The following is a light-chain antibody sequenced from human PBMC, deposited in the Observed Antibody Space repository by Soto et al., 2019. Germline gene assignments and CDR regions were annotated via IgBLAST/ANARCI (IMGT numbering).Light chain of an antibody. CDR1: QNIMTY. V-gene: IGKV1-39*01. J-gene: IGKJ3*01. CDR2: EAS. Sequence: DIQMTQSPSSLSASVGDRVTITCRASQNIMTYLNWYQQKPGKAPKLLIYEASSLQSGVPSRFSGRQSGTEFTLTVNSLQPEDFATYYCQQTYSSLFTFGPGTKVDIK. CDR3: QQTYSSLFT.